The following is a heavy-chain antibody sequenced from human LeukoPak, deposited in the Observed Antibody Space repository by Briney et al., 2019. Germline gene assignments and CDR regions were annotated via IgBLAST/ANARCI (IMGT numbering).Heavy chain of an antibody. CDR2: IYPADSDT. CDR1: GYSFTNYW. D-gene: IGHD5-18*01. J-gene: IGHJ3*02. V-gene: IGHV5-51*01. Sequence: GESLQISCKVSGYSFTNYWIGWVRQMPGKGLEWMGIIYPADSDTRYSPSFQGQVTISADKSISTAYLQWSSLKASDTAMYYCARPRGYSSFDAFDIWGQGTMVTVSS. CDR3: ARPRGYSSFDAFDI.